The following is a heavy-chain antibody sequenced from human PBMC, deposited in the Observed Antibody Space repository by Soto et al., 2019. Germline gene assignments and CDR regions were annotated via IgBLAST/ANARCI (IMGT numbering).Heavy chain of an antibody. D-gene: IGHD1-26*01. CDR2: ISYDGSNK. V-gene: IGHV3-30*18. CDR3: TKGAYSGSDLDY. Sequence: QVQLVESGGGVVQPGRSLRLSCAASGFTFSSYGMHWVRQAPGKGLEWVTIISYDGSNKYYADSVKGRFTISRDNSKNTLYLQMNSMRAEDTAVYYWTKGAYSGSDLDYWGQGTLVTVSS. CDR1: GFTFSSYG. J-gene: IGHJ4*02.